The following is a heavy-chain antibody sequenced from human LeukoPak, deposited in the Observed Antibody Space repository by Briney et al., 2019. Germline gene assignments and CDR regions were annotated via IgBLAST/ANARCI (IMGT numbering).Heavy chain of an antibody. CDR2: IYYSGST. Sequence: PSETLSLTCTVSGGSISSSSYYWGWIRQPPGKGLEWIGSIYYSGSTYYNPSLKSRVTISVDTSKNQFSLKLSSVTAADTAVYYCARRGASKYYYDSSGYYYDWGQGTLATVSS. CDR1: GGSISSSSYY. CDR3: ARRGASKYYYDSSGYYYD. D-gene: IGHD3-22*01. J-gene: IGHJ4*02. V-gene: IGHV4-39*01.